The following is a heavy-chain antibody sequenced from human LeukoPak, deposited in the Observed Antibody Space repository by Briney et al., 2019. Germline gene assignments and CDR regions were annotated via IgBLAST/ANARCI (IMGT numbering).Heavy chain of an antibody. CDR3: AKEAPTDYAFDI. Sequence: PETLSLTCTVSGGSISSSSYYWGWIRQPPGKGLEWIGNIYYSGSTYYNPSLKSRVTISVDTSKKQLSLRLSSVTAADTAVYYCAKEAPTDYAFDIWGQGTMVTVSS. V-gene: IGHV4-39*07. CDR2: IYYSGST. CDR1: GGSISSSSYY. D-gene: IGHD3/OR15-3a*01. J-gene: IGHJ3*02.